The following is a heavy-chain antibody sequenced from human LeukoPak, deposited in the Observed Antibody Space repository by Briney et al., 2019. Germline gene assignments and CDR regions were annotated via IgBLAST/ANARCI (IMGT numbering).Heavy chain of an antibody. CDR3: ARGSWYPSYFDY. J-gene: IGHJ4*02. V-gene: IGHV3-74*01. CDR1: GFTFSSCS. Sequence: PGGSLRLSCAASGFTFSSCSMHWVRQATGKGLVWVSRINSDGSSISYADSVKGRFTISRDNAKNTLYLQMNSLRAEDTAVYYCARGSWYPSYFDYWGQGTLVTVSS. CDR2: INSDGSSI. D-gene: IGHD3-16*01.